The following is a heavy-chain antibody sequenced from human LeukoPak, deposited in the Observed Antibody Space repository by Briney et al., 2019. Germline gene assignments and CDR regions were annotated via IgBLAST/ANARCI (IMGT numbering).Heavy chain of an antibody. J-gene: IGHJ4*02. CDR1: GYSFTSYW. CDR3: ARHVHDSSGYYDDY. D-gene: IGHD3-22*01. CDR2: IYPGDSDT. Sequence: GESLKISCEGSGYSFTSYWIAWVRPMPGKGLEWMGIIYPGDSDTKYSSSFQGQVTISADKSISTAYLQWSSLKALDTAMYYCARHVHDSSGYYDDYWGQGTLVTISS. V-gene: IGHV5-51*01.